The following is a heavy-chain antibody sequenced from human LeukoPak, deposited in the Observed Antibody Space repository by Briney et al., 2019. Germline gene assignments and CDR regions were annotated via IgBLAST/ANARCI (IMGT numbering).Heavy chain of an antibody. Sequence: GGSLRLSCAASGFTFSSYWMSWVRQAPGKGLEWVANIKQDGSKKYYVDSVKGRFTISRDNAKNSLYLQMNSLRAEDTAVYYCARARKPSGWCWGHFDYWGQGTLVTVSS. J-gene: IGHJ4*02. CDR1: GFTFSSYW. CDR2: IKQDGSKK. CDR3: ARARKPSGWCWGHFDY. D-gene: IGHD6-19*01. V-gene: IGHV3-7*01.